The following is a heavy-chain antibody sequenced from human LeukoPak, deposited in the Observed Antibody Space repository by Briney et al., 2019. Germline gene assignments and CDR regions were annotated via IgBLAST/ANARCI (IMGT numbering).Heavy chain of an antibody. Sequence: GGSLRLSCAASGFTFSSYAMNWVRQAPGKGLEWVSSITGITGSTYYAGSVKGRFTISRDNSKNTLYLQMNSLRAEDTAVYYCAKDRYNSGWYDLGYWGQGTLVTVSS. V-gene: IGHV3-23*01. D-gene: IGHD6-19*01. CDR1: GFTFSSYA. CDR2: ITGITGST. J-gene: IGHJ4*02. CDR3: AKDRYNSGWYDLGY.